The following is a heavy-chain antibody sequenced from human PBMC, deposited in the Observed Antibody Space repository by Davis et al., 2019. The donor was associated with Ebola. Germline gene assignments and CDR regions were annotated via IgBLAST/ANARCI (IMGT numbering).Heavy chain of an antibody. J-gene: IGHJ5*02. CDR1: GYTFIGYY. CDR2: INPNSSAT. V-gene: IGHV1-2*02. CDR3: ARGFDP. Sequence: ASVKVSCKASGYTFIGYYMHWVRQAPGQGLEWMGWINPNSSATNYAQKFQGRVTMTRDTSISTAYMELSRLTSDDTAVYFCARGFDPWGQGTLVTVSS.